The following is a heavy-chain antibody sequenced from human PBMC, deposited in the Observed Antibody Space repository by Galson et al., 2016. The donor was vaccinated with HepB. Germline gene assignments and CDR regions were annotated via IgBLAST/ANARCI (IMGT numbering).Heavy chain of an antibody. V-gene: IGHV1-69*13. D-gene: IGHD1-26*01. CDR1: GGAFSSYA. J-gene: IGHJ6*02. Sequence: SVKVSCKASGGAFSSYAISWVRQAPGHGLEWMGGITPIFGTTNYAQRFQGRITITADESTSTAYMELSSLRSEDTAVYYGARDSAVGATEFYFGMDVWGQGTTVTVSS. CDR3: ARDSAVGATEFYFGMDV. CDR2: ITPIFGTT.